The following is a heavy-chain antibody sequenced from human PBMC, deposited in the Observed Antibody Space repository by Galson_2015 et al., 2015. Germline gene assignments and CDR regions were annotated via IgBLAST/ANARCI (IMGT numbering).Heavy chain of an antibody. CDR3: ARDQAVEMATMSGVGAFEI. V-gene: IGHV1-69*13. CDR1: GGTFSSYA. Sequence: SVKVSCKASGGTFSSYAISWVRQAPGQGLEWMGGIIPIFVTANYAQKFQGRVTITADESTSTGYMELSSLRSEDTAVYYCARDQAVEMATMSGVGAFEIWGQGTMVAVSS. CDR2: IIPIFVTA. J-gene: IGHJ3*02. D-gene: IGHD5-24*01.